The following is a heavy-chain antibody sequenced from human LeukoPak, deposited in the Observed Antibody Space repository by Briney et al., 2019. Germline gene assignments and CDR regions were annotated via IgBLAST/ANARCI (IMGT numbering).Heavy chain of an antibody. Sequence: GGSLRLSCAASGFTFSSYAMHWVRQAPGKGLERVAVISYDGSNKYYADSVKGRFTISRDNSKNTLYLQMNSLRAEDTAVYYCATETTVTGEFDYWGQGTLVTVSS. V-gene: IGHV3-30-3*01. J-gene: IGHJ4*02. CDR2: ISYDGSNK. CDR3: ATETTVTGEFDY. CDR1: GFTFSSYA. D-gene: IGHD4-11*01.